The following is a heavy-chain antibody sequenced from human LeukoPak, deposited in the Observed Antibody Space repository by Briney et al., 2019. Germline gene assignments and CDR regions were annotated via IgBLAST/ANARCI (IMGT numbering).Heavy chain of an antibody. CDR3: ARIEYSSSSIYEGYYFDY. CDR1: GGSISSSHHY. Sequence: SETLSLTCIVSGGSISSSHHYWGWIRQPPGKGLEWTGSIYYSGSTYYKPSLQSRVTVSVDTSKNHFSLKLSSVTAADTALYYCARIEYSSSSIYEGYYFDYWGQGTLVTVSS. CDR2: IYYSGST. J-gene: IGHJ4*02. D-gene: IGHD6-6*01. V-gene: IGHV4-39*02.